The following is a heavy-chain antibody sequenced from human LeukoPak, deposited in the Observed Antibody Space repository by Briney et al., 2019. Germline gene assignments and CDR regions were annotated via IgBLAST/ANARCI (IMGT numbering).Heavy chain of an antibody. V-gene: IGHV4-59*01. CDR1: GGSISSYY. CDR2: IYYSGST. J-gene: IGHJ3*02. D-gene: IGHD1-14*01. Sequence: PSETLSLTCTVSGGSISSYYWSWIRQPPGKGLEWIGYIYYSGSTNYNPSLKSRVTISVDTSKNQFSLKLSSVTAADTAVYYCARAILTYSITDNAFDIWGQGTMVTVSS. CDR3: ARAILTYSITDNAFDI.